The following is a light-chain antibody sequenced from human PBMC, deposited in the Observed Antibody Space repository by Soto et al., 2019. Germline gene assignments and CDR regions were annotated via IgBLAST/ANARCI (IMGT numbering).Light chain of an antibody. V-gene: IGKV1-39*01. CDR1: QSIVTY. CDR2: AAS. CDR3: QHYKSYSEA. J-gene: IGKJ1*01. Sequence: DIKMTQSPSSLSASVGDRVTITCRASQSIVTYLNWYLQKPGKAPKLLIYAASNLQSGVPSRFSGSGSGTDFTLTISGLQPDDFATYYCQHYKSYSEAFGQGTKVDI.